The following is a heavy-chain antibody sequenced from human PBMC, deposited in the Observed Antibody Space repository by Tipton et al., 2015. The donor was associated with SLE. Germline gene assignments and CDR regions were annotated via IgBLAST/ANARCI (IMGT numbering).Heavy chain of an antibody. CDR1: GDSISTGRYY. J-gene: IGHJ4*01. D-gene: IGHD3-10*01. V-gene: IGHV4-39*02. CDR2: LSSSGNT. Sequence: TLSLTCTVSGDSISTGRYYWAWIRQPPGKGLEWIVSLSSSGNTLYNLSLQSRLTTSVDTSKNQLPLKMTSVTAADSAVYFCARGAKERITLVRVRPYYFDYWGQGSLVTVSS. CDR3: ARGAKERITLVRVRPYYFDY.